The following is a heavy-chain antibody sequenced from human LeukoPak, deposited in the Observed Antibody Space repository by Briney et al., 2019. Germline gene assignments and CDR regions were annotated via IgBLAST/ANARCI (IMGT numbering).Heavy chain of an antibody. V-gene: IGHV5-51*01. J-gene: IGHJ4*02. CDR3: ARPPRGATSKFDY. CDR2: IYPGDSDT. CDR1: GYSFSTHW. Sequence: GESLKISCKGFGYSFSTHWIAWVRQMPGKSLKWLGIIYPGDSDTRYSPSFQGQVTISVDKSISTAYLQWSSLKASDTAMYYCARPPRGATSKFDYWGQGTLISVSS. D-gene: IGHD1-26*01.